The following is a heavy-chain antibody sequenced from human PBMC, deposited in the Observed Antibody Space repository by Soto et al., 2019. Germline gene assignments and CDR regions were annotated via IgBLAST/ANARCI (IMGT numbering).Heavy chain of an antibody. V-gene: IGHV4-34*01. CDR2: INHSGST. D-gene: IGHD1-7*01. CDR3: ARGRGGGTTTNFDY. CDR1: GGSFSGYY. J-gene: IGHJ4*02. Sequence: SETLSLTCGVYGGSFSGYYWNWIRQPPEKGLEWIGDINHSGSTNYHPSLKSRATISVDTSKNQFSLKLSSVTAADTALYYCARGRGGGTTTNFDYWGQGTLVTV.